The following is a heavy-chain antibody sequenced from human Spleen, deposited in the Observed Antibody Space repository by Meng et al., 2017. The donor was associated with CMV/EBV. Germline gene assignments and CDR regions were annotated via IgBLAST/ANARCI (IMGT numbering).Heavy chain of an antibody. CDR2: LDPNTDGA. V-gene: IGHV1-8*01. J-gene: IGHJ6*02. CDR1: GYTFTSYD. Sequence: ASVKVSCKASGYTFTSYDINWVRQATGQGLEWMGWLDPNTDGAGYAQKFQGRVTMTRNTSISTAYMELSSLRSEDTAVYYCARGSLILRYFDWLWYYYGMDVWGQGTTVTVSS. D-gene: IGHD3-9*01. CDR3: ARGSLILRYFDWLWYYYGMDV.